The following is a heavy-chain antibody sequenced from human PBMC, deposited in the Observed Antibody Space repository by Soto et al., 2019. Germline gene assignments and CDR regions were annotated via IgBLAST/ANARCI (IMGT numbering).Heavy chain of an antibody. CDR2: IRVGGGDT. V-gene: IGHV3-23*01. CDR1: GFTFSSSA. J-gene: IGHJ5*02. D-gene: IGHD6-19*01. Sequence: EVRLLESGGGLAQPGGSLRLSCAASGFTFSSSAMNWVRQAPGKGLEWVSSIRVGGGDTFYADSVRVRFTVSRDISRNTLYLQTNSLRAEDTAIYYCAKCSVGTVRSSGWCNWFDPWGQGTLVTVSS. CDR3: AKCSVGTVRSSGWCNWFDP.